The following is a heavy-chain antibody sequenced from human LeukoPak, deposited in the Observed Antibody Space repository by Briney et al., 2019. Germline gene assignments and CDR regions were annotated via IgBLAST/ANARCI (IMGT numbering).Heavy chain of an antibody. Sequence: GRCLRLSCAASGFTHSSYSMNWVRQAPGKGLEGVSYISSSSSTIYYADSVKGRFTISRDNAKNTLYLQMNNLRAEDTAVYYCAREQGDFWSGYDYYYYMDVWGKGTTVTVSS. D-gene: IGHD3-3*01. V-gene: IGHV3-48*01. J-gene: IGHJ6*03. CDR3: AREQGDFWSGYDYYYYMDV. CDR2: ISSSSSTI. CDR1: GFTHSSYS.